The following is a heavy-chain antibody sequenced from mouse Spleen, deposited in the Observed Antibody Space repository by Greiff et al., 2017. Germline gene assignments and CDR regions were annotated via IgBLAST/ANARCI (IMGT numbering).Heavy chain of an antibody. Sequence: QVQLQQPGAELVMPGASVKLSCKASGYTFTSYWMHWVKQRPGQGLEWIGEIDPSDSYTNYNQKFKGKATLTVDKSSSTAYMQLSSLTSEDSAVYYCARGNYGNYGAYAMDYWGQGTSVTVSS. CDR1: GYTFTSYW. CDR3: ARGNYGNYGAYAMDY. D-gene: IGHD2-1*01. V-gene: IGHV1-69*01. J-gene: IGHJ4*01. CDR2: IDPSDSYT.